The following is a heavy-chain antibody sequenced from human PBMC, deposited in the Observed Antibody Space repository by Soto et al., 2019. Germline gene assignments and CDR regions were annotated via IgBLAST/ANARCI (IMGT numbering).Heavy chain of an antibody. CDR2: ISSSGSII. D-gene: IGHD3-22*01. CDR1: GFTFRSYG. V-gene: IGHV3-48*04. CDR3: ARASIGYYYDSSGLFDY. J-gene: IGHJ4*02. Sequence: GGSLRLSCAASGFTFRSYGMHWVRQAPGKGLEWVSYISSSGSIIHYAESLKGRFTISRDNAKNSLYLQMNSLRAEDTAVYYCARASIGYYYDSSGLFDYWGQGTLVTVSS.